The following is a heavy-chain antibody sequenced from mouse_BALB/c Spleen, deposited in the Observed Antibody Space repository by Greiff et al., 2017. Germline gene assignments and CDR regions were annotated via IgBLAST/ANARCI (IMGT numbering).Heavy chain of an antibody. CDR2: IDPSDSET. V-gene: IGHV1-69*02. CDR1: GYTFTSYW. CDR3: AGGGREFAY. J-gene: IGHJ3*01. Sequence: QVQLQQPGAELVKPGAPVKLSCKASGYTFTSYWMNWVKQRPGRGLEWIGRIDPSDSETHYNQKFKDKATLTVDKSSSTAYIQLSSLTSEDSAVYYCAGGGREFAYWGQGTLVTVSA.